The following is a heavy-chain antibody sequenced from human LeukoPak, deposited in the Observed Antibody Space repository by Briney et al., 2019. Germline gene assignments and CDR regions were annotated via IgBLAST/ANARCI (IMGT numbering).Heavy chain of an antibody. D-gene: IGHD4-17*01. J-gene: IGHJ4*02. V-gene: IGHV1-8*01. CDR3: AREGAQTTVTDGTANDY. CDR2: MNPNSGNT. Sequence: ASVKVSCKASGYTFTSYDINWVRQATGQGLEWMGWMNPNSGNTGYAQKFQGRVTMTRNTSISTAYMELSSLRSEDTAVYYCAREGAQTTVTDGTANDYWGQGTLVTVSS. CDR1: GYTFTSYD.